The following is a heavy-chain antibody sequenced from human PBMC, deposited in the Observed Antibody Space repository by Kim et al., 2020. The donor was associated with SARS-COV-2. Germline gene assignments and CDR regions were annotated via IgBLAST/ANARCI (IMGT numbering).Heavy chain of an antibody. D-gene: IGHD3-22*01. J-gene: IGHJ3*02. V-gene: IGHV4-59*01. CDR3: ARDLYYDSSGYIGTDAFDI. CDR1: GGSISSYY. CDR2: IYYSGST. Sequence: SETLSLTCTVSGGSISSYYWSWIRQPPGKGLEWIGYIYYSGSTNYNPSLKSRVTISVDTSKNQFSLKLSSVTAADTAVYYCARDLYYDSSGYIGTDAFDIWGQGTMVTVSS.